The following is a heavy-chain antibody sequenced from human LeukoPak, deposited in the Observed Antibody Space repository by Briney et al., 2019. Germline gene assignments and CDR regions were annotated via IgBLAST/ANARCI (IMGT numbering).Heavy chain of an antibody. CDR1: GGSISSGGYY. CDR3: ARVDSSSWYTFDY. J-gene: IGHJ4*02. D-gene: IGHD6-13*01. V-gene: IGHV4-30-2*01. Sequence: SETLSLTCTVSGGSISSGGYYWSWIRQPPGKGLEWIGYIYHSGSTYYNPSLKSRVTISVDRSKNQFSLKLSSVTAADTAVYYCARVDSSSWYTFDYWGQGTLVTVSS. CDR2: IYHSGST.